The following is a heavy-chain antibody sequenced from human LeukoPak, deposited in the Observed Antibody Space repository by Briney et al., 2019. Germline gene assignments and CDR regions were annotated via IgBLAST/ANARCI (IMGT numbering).Heavy chain of an antibody. CDR3: ARSIVVVPAAIGFDP. Sequence: ASVKVSCKASGYTFTSYGISWVRQAPGQGLEWMGWISAYSGNTNYAQKLQGRVTMTTDTSTSTAYMELRSLRSDDTAVYYCARSIVVVPAAIGFDPWGQGTLVTVSS. V-gene: IGHV1-18*01. D-gene: IGHD2-2*02. CDR2: ISAYSGNT. CDR1: GYTFTSYG. J-gene: IGHJ5*02.